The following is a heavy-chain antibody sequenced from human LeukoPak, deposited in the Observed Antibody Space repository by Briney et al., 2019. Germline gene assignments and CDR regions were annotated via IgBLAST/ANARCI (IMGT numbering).Heavy chain of an antibody. CDR2: IYYSGST. CDR3: ARDTRVQLWIPNDAFDI. J-gene: IGHJ3*02. CDR1: GGSISSNSYY. Sequence: SETQSLTCAVSGGSISSNSYYWDWIRQPPGKGLEWIGSIYYSGSTYYNPSLKSRVTISVDTSKNQFSLKLSSVTAADTAVYYCARDTRVQLWIPNDAFDIWGQGTMVTVSS. D-gene: IGHD5-18*01. V-gene: IGHV4-39*07.